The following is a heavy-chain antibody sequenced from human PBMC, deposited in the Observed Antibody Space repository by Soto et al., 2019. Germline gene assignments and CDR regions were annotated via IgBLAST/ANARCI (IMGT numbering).Heavy chain of an antibody. D-gene: IGHD6-19*01. CDR2: ISGSGGTT. Sequence: PGGSLRLSCAASGFTFSIYGMTWVRQAPGKGLEWVSGISGSGGTTYYADSVEGRFTISRDNSNNTLYLQMNSLRVEDTAVYYCAKRDQQCWGQGTLVTVSS. CDR1: GFTFSIYG. J-gene: IGHJ4*02. CDR3: AKRDQQC. V-gene: IGHV3-23*01.